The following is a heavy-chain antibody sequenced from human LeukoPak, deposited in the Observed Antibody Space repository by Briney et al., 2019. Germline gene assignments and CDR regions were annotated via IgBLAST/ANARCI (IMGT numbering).Heavy chain of an antibody. CDR3: ARQGRSGSYSAFSWFDP. Sequence: GASVKVSCKASGYTFTTYYMHWVRQAPGKGLEWMGKINPTGGSTTYAQKFQGRVTMTRDMSTNKVYMELSSLRSEATAVYYCARQGRSGSYSAFSWFDPWGQGTLVTVSS. CDR1: GYTFTTYY. J-gene: IGHJ5*02. V-gene: IGHV1-46*01. CDR2: INPTGGST. D-gene: IGHD3-22*01.